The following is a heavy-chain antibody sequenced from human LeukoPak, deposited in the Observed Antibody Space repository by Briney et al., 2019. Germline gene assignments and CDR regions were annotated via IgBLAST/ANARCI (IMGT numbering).Heavy chain of an antibody. V-gene: IGHV3-48*02. D-gene: IGHD4-23*01. J-gene: IGHJ4*02. CDR2: ISSSNSTI. Sequence: GGSLRLSCTASGFTFSAYSMNWVRQAPGKGLEWIPYISSSNSTIYYADSVKGRFTISRDNAENSVYLQMNSLRDEDTAVYYCARAYGGNWFDYWGQGTLVTVSS. CDR3: ARAYGGNWFDY. CDR1: GFTFSAYS.